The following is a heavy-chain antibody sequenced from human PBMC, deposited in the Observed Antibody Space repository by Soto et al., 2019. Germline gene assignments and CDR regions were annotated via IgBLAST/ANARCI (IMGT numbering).Heavy chain of an antibody. CDR1: GGSISSGDYY. J-gene: IGHJ6*02. CDR2: IYYSGST. CDR3: ARSRERNREHYYYGMDV. D-gene: IGHD1-1*01. Sequence: PSETLSLTCTVSGGSISSGDYYWSWIRQPPGKGLEWIGYIYYSGSTYYNPSLKSRVTISVDTSKNQFSLKLSSVTAADTAVYYCARSRERNREHYYYGMDVWGQGTTVTVSS. V-gene: IGHV4-30-4*01.